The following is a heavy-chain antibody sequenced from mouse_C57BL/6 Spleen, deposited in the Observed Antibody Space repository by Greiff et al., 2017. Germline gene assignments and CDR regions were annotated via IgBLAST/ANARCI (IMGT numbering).Heavy chain of an antibody. CDR1: GYSFTGYY. V-gene: IGHV1-42*01. CDR2: INPSTGGT. D-gene: IGHD3-3*01. CDR3: AKGHSSYAMDY. Sequence: VQLKQSGPELVKPGASVKISCKASGYSFTGYYMNWVKQSPEKSLEWIGEINPSTGGTTYNQKFKAKATLTVDKSSSTAYMQLKSLTSEDSAVYYCAKGHSSYAMDYWGQGTSVTVSS. J-gene: IGHJ4*01.